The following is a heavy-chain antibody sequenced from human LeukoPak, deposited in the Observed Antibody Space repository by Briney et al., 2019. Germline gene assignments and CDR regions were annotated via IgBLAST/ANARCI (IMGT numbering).Heavy chain of an antibody. CDR2: ISPGGGPT. J-gene: IGHJ3*02. D-gene: IGHD3-10*01. CDR1: GFSFSIYG. Sequence: GGSLRLSCAASGFSFSIYGMNWVRQAPGKGLEWVSGISPGGGPTYYADSVKGRFTISRDDSKNTLYLQMNSLRAEDTAVYYCAKDKYYGAPDAFDIWGQGTMVTVSS. V-gene: IGHV3-23*01. CDR3: AKDKYYGAPDAFDI.